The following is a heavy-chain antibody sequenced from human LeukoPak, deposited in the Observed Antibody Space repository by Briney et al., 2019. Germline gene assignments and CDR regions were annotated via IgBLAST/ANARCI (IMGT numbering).Heavy chain of an antibody. D-gene: IGHD6-19*01. V-gene: IGHV3-7*04. CDR2: IKQDGSEK. CDR3: ARERVAVPGGDY. Sequence: GGSLRLSCVDSGFTISTYWMSWVRQAPGRGLEWVANIKQDGSEKYYVDSVKGRFTISRDNAKNSLYLQMNSLRAEDTAVYYCARERVAVPGGDYWGQGTLVTVSS. J-gene: IGHJ4*02. CDR1: GFTISTYW.